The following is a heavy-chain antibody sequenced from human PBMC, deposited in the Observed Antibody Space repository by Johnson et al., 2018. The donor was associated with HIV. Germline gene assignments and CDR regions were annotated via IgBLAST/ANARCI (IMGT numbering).Heavy chain of an antibody. CDR3: ARRMAARTLDDAFDL. D-gene: IGHD6-13*01. CDR2: IKSKTDGETI. V-gene: IGHV3-15*01. Sequence: VQLVESGGGLVQPGGSLRLSCAASGFTFPNAWMHWVRQAPGEGLAWVGRIKSKTDGETIDYAAPVKGRFTISRDDSKNTLYLQMNSLKTEDMAVYYCARRMAARTLDDAFDLWGQGTMVTVSS. CDR1: GFTFPNAW. J-gene: IGHJ3*01.